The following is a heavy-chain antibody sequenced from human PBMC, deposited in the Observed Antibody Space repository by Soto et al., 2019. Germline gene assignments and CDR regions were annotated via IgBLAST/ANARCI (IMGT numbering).Heavy chain of an antibody. Sequence: EVQLLESGGGLVQPGGSLRLSCAASGFTFSTFAMSWVRQAPGKGLGWVSGLSDSGGTTYYADSVKGRFTISRDNSKNKLYLQMTSLRGDDTAVYYCAQRGGSGYYGAFDYWGQGTLVTVSS. CDR2: LSDSGGTT. CDR1: GFTFSTFA. CDR3: AQRGGSGYYGAFDY. V-gene: IGHV3-23*01. J-gene: IGHJ4*02. D-gene: IGHD3-22*01.